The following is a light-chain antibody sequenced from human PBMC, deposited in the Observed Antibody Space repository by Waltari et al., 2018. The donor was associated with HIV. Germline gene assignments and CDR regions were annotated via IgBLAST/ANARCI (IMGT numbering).Light chain of an antibody. CDR2: CES. CDR1: PGVTIN. J-gene: IGKJ4*01. CDR3: QQYDKWALT. Sequence: EIVMTQSPAILSVSPGEIPTLSCRASPGVTINLAWYQQKHGQSPWLLIYCESTRATGIPARFSGSGSGTEFTLTISSLQSEEFAVYYCQQYDKWALTFGGGTKVEI. V-gene: IGKV3-15*01.